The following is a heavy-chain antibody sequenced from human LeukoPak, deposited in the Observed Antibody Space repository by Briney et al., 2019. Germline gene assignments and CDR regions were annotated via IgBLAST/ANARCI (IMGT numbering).Heavy chain of an antibody. CDR1: GFTFSSYA. D-gene: IGHD3-22*01. CDR2: ITGSGAGT. V-gene: IGHV3-23*01. J-gene: IGHJ4*02. CDR3: GKDRPNYYDSSGHYYRRNGDY. Sequence: GGSLRLSCAASGFTFSSYAMSWVRQAPGKGLEWVSSITGSGAGTYYADSVKGRFTISRDNSENTLYLQMNSLRAEDTAVNYCGKDRPNYYDSSGHYYRRNGDYWGQGTQVTVSS.